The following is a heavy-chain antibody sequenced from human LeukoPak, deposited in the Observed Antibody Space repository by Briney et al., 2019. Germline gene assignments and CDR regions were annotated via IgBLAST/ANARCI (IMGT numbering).Heavy chain of an antibody. V-gene: IGHV3-48*01. CDR1: GFIFSQYG. CDR3: ARDAGNSGYGCDL. J-gene: IGHJ5*02. D-gene: IGHD5-12*01. Sequence: GGSLRLSCAASGFIFSQYGINWVRQAPGKGLEWLSHIRYTGETFYADSVKGRFTISRDSATNSLYLQMNSLRAEDTAIYYCARDAGNSGYGCDLWGQGTLVTVSS. CDR2: IRYTGET.